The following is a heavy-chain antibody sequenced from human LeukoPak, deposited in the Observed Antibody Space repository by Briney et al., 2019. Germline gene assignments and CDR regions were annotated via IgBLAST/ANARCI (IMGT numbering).Heavy chain of an antibody. V-gene: IGHV3-30*02. CDR3: AKDGWRLRLGELSLWSDY. CDR2: IRYDGSNK. CDR1: GFTFSSYG. J-gene: IGHJ4*02. Sequence: GGSLRLSCAASGFTFSSYGMHWVRQAPGKGLEWVAFIRYDGSNKYYADSVKGRFTISRDNSKNTLYLQMNSLRAEDTAVYYCAKDGWRLRLGELSLWSDYWGQGTLVTVSS. D-gene: IGHD3-16*02.